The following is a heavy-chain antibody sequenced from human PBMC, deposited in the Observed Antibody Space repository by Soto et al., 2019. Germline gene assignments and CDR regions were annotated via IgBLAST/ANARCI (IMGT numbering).Heavy chain of an antibody. D-gene: IGHD6-19*01. CDR2: IYHSGST. Sequence: SDPLSLTCSVSGGSLGNYYWSWIRQPPGKGLEWIGEIYHSGSTNYNPSLKSRVTISVDTSKNQFYLKLSSVTAADTAVYYCARDLWPAVALDYWGQGTLVTVSS. V-gene: IGHV4-34*01. CDR3: ARDLWPAVALDY. J-gene: IGHJ4*02. CDR1: GGSLGNYY.